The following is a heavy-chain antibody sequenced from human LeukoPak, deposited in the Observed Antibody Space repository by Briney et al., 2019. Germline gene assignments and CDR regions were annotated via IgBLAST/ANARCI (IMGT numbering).Heavy chain of an antibody. J-gene: IGHJ3*02. V-gene: IGHV4-59*12. CDR3: ARAGRYADAFDI. CDR1: SGSISSYY. D-gene: IGHD1-26*01. CDR2: IFYSGST. Sequence: SETLSLTCTVSSGSISSYYWSWIRQPPGKGLEWIGYIFYSGSTYYNPSLKSRVTISVDRSKNQFSLKLSSVTAADTAVYYCARAGRYADAFDIWGQGTMVTVSS.